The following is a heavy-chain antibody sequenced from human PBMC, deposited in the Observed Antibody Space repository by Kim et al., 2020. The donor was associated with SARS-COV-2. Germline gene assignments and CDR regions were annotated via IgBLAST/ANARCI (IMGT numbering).Heavy chain of an antibody. V-gene: IGHV1-18*01. J-gene: IGHJ5*02. CDR3: ARSGTVPYGDYIYNWFDP. CDR2: ISAYNGNT. CDR1: GYTFTSYG. Sequence: ASVKVSCKASGYTFTSYGISWVRQAPGQGLEWMGWISAYNGNTNYAQKLQGRVTMTTDTSTSTAYMELRSLRSDDTAVYYCARSGTVPYGDYIYNWFDPWGQGTLVTVSS. D-gene: IGHD4-17*01.